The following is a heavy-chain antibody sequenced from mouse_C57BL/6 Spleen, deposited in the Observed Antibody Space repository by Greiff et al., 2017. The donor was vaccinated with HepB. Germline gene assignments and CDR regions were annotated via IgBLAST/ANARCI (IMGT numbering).Heavy chain of an antibody. V-gene: IGHV3-6*01. J-gene: IGHJ4*01. CDR3: ARDALRDYAMDY. D-gene: IGHD1-1*01. CDR1: GYSITSGYY. CDR2: ISYDGSN. Sequence: EESGPGLVKPSQSLSLTCSVTGYSITSGYYWNWIRQFPGNKLEWMGYISYDGSNNYNPSLKNRISITRDTSKNQFFLKLNSVTTEDTATYYCARDALRDYAMDYWGQGTSVTVSS.